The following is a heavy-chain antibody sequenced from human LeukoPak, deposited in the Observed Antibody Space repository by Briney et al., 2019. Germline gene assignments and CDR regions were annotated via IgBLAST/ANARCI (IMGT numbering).Heavy chain of an antibody. D-gene: IGHD5-12*01. CDR3: ARIGFDYSGYPNYYYYMDV. CDR1: GYTFTSYD. CDR2: MNPNSGNT. Sequence: ASVKVSCKASGYTFTSYDINWVRQATGQGLEWMGWMNPNSGNTGYAQKFQGRVTITRNTSISTAYMELSSLRSEDTAVYYCARIGFDYSGYPNYYYYMDVWGKGTTVTISS. V-gene: IGHV1-8*03. J-gene: IGHJ6*03.